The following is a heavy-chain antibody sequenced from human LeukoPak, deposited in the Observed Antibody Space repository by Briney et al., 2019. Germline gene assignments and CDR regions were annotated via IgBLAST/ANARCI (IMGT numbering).Heavy chain of an antibody. V-gene: IGHV3-30*03. CDR2: ISYDGSNK. CDR1: GFTFSSYG. CDR3: AQATYCGTTSCDGAFYYGMDV. D-gene: IGHD2-2*01. J-gene: IGHJ6*02. Sequence: GGSLRLSCAASGFTFSSYGMHWVRQAPGKGLEWVAVISYDGSNKYYADSVKGRFTISRDNSKNTLYLQMNSLRAEDTAVYYCAQATYCGTTSCDGAFYYGMDVWGQGTTVTVSS.